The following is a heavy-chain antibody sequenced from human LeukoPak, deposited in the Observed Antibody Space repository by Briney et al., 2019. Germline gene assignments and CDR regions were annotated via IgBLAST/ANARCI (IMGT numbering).Heavy chain of an antibody. CDR2: IYYSGST. CDR1: GGSISSSSYY. V-gene: IGHV4-39*01. CDR3: ARRGGYSYGPYYFDY. J-gene: IGHJ4*02. Sequence: SETLSLTCTVSGGSISSSSYYWGWIRQPPGKGLEWIGSIYYSGSTYYNPSPKSRVTISVDTSKNQFSLKLSSVTAADTAVYYCARRGGYSYGPYYFDYWGQGTLVTVSS. D-gene: IGHD5-18*01.